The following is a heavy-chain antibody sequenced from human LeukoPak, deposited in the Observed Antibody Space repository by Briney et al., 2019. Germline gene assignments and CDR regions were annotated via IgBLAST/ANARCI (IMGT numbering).Heavy chain of an antibody. V-gene: IGHV3-53*01. Sequence: GGSLTLSCAASGFTVSDHYMSWVRQAPGQGLESVSLIYSGGTTLYADSVKGRFTISRDNAKNSVYLQMNSLRAEDTALYYCARGSGSSWYFYFDYWGQGTLVTVSS. D-gene: IGHD6-13*01. CDR3: ARGSGSSWYFYFDY. CDR1: GFTVSDHY. CDR2: IYSGGTT. J-gene: IGHJ4*02.